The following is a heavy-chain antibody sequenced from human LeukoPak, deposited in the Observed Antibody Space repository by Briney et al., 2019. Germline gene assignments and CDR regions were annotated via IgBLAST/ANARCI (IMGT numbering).Heavy chain of an antibody. V-gene: IGHV3-74*01. Sequence: GGSLRLSCAASGFTFSSYWMHWVRQAPGKGLVWVSRINSDGSSTSYADSVKGRFTISRDNAKNTLYLQMNSLRAEDTAVYYCARDRDHADSSGYYYVFGYWGQGTLVTVSS. J-gene: IGHJ4*02. D-gene: IGHD3-22*01. CDR2: INSDGSST. CDR3: ARDRDHADSSGYYYVFGY. CDR1: GFTFSSYW.